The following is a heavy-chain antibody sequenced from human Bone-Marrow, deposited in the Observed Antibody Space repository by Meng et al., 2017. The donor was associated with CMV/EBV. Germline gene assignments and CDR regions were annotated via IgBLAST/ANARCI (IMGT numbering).Heavy chain of an antibody. CDR3: ARDYGMDV. CDR1: GFTFSNYA. Sequence: GESLKISCAASGFTFSNYALHWVRQAPGKGLEWVAVVSNDGSNKYYADSVQGRFTISRDNSKNTLYLQMNSLRAEDTAVYYCARDYGMDVWGQGTTVTVSS. J-gene: IGHJ6*02. V-gene: IGHV3-30*04. CDR2: VSNDGSNK.